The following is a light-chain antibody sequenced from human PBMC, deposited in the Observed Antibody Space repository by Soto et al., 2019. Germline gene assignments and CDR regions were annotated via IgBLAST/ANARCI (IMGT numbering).Light chain of an antibody. J-gene: IGKJ1*01. CDR2: GAS. CDR3: QQYNNWPLWT. V-gene: IGKV3-15*01. CDR1: QSVSSSY. Sequence: EIVLTQSPGTLSLSPGERATLSCRSSQSVSSSYLAWYQQKPGQAPRLLIYGASTRATGIPARFSGSGSGTEFTLTISSLQSEDFAVYYCQQYNNWPLWTFGQGNKVDIK.